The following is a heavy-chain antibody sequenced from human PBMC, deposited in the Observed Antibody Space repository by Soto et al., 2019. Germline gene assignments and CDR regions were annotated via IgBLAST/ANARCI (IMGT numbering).Heavy chain of an antibody. Sequence: PGESLKISCAASGFTFSSYGMHWVRQAPGKGLEWVAVIWYDGSNKYYADSVKGRFTISRDNSKNTLYLQMNSLRAEDTAVYYCARDHIGDYYDSSLTFDYWGQGTLVTSPQ. CDR2: IWYDGSNK. CDR1: GFTFSSYG. J-gene: IGHJ4*02. CDR3: ARDHIGDYYDSSLTFDY. V-gene: IGHV3-33*01. D-gene: IGHD3-22*01.